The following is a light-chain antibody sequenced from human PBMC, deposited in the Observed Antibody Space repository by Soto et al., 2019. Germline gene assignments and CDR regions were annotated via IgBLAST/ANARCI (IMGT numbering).Light chain of an antibody. CDR3: QQRNYWPIT. V-gene: IGKV3-11*01. CDR1: QSVSNY. CDR2: DAS. Sequence: EIVLTQSPATLSLSPGERATLSCRTSQSVSNYLAWYQQKPGQAPRLLIFDASNRATGIPVRFSGSGSGTELTLTISSLEPEDFAVYFWQQRNYWPITFGQGTRLEI. J-gene: IGKJ5*01.